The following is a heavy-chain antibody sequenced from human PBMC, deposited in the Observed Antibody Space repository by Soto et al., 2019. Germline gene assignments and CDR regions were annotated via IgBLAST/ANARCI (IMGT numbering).Heavy chain of an antibody. CDR2: ISAHNGNT. Sequence: QVHLVQSGAEVKKPGASVKVSCKGSGYAFTTYGITWVRQAPGQGLEWMGWISAHNGNTNYAQKLQGRDTLTRDTPTSTAYMELRSLRSDDTAVYYCARGRYGDYWGQGALVTVSS. CDR1: GYAFTTYG. J-gene: IGHJ4*02. CDR3: ARGRYGDY. V-gene: IGHV1-18*01. D-gene: IGHD1-1*01.